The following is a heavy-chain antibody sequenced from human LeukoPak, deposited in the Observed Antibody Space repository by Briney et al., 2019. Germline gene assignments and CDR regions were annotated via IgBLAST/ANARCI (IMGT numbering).Heavy chain of an antibody. J-gene: IGHJ4*02. V-gene: IGHV3-30*02. CDR1: GFTLSSYG. Sequence: QTGGSLRLSCAASGFTLSSYGMHWVRQAPGKGLEWVAFIRYDGSNKYYADSVKGRFTISRDNSKNTLYLQMNSLRAEGTAVYYCARDLGFWSGYYKEGGYWGQGTLVTVSS. CDR3: ARDLGFWSGYYKEGGY. D-gene: IGHD3-3*01. CDR2: IRYDGSNK.